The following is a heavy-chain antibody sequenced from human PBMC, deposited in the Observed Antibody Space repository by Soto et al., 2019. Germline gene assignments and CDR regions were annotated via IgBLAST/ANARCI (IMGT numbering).Heavy chain of an antibody. D-gene: IGHD6-13*01. CDR3: ARVGRRGYSSSWSPKNWFDP. CDR2: INHSGST. V-gene: IGHV4-34*01. Sequence: QVQLQQWGAGLLKPSETLSLTCAVYGGSFSGYYWSWIRQPPGKGLEWIGEINHSGSTNYNPSLKSRVTISVDTSKNQFSLKLSSVTAADTAVYYCARVGRRGYSSSWSPKNWFDPWGQGTLVTVSS. CDR1: GGSFSGYY. J-gene: IGHJ5*02.